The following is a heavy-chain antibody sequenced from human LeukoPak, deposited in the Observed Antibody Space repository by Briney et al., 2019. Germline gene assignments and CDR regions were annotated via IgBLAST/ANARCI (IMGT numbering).Heavy chain of an antibody. J-gene: IGHJ5*02. CDR1: GYSFSRYG. CDR3: ARDLDYYDSSGSGWFDP. CDR2: IITYNGNT. D-gene: IGHD3-22*01. Sequence: SVEVSCKASGYSFSRYGISWVRQAPGQGLDWMGWIITYNGNTNYAQKFQGRVTMTTDTSTNTAYMELRSLRSDDTAVYYCARDLDYYDSSGSGWFDPWGQGTLVTVSS. V-gene: IGHV1-18*01.